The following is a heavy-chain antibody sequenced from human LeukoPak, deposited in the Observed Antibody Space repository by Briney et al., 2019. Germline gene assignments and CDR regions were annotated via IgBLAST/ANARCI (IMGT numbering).Heavy chain of an antibody. Sequence: PGGSLRLSCAASGLTFSGAWMHWVRQTPGKGLVWISRIKSDGTATYADFVRGRFTISRDNAKNTLYLQMNNLRADDTGIYYCARDGSYKLDYWGQGALVTVSS. V-gene: IGHV3-74*01. D-gene: IGHD1-26*01. CDR1: GLTFSGAW. J-gene: IGHJ4*02. CDR2: IKSDGTA. CDR3: ARDGSYKLDY.